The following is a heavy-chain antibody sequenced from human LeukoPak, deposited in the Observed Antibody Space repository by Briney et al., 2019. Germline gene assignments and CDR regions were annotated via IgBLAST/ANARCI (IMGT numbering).Heavy chain of an antibody. D-gene: IGHD5-12*01. Sequence: SETLSLTCTVSGGSISSDNRYWIWIRQPAGKGLEWIGRLSTSGSPYYSPSLKSRVTMSVDTSKNQFSLKLSSVTAADTAVYYCARGGYDHDDYWGQGTLVTVSS. J-gene: IGHJ4*02. CDR1: GGSISSDNRY. CDR2: LSTSGSP. CDR3: ARGGYDHDDY. V-gene: IGHV4-61*02.